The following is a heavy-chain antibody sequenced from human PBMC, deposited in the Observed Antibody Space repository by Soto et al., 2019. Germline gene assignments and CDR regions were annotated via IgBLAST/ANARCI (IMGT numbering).Heavy chain of an antibody. CDR3: AREYSSSVGMDV. CDR2: IIPIFGTA. J-gene: IGHJ6*02. V-gene: IGHV1-69*06. Sequence: SVKVSCKASGGTFSSYAISWVRQAPGQGLEWMGGIIPIFGTANYAQKFQGRVTITADKSTSTAYMELSSLRSEDTAVYYCAREYSSSVGMDVWGQGTTVTVSS. D-gene: IGHD6-6*01. CDR1: GGTFSSYA.